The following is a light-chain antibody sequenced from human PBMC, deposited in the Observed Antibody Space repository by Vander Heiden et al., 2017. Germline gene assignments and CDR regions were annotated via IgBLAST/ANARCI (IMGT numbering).Light chain of an antibody. Sequence: EIVMTQSPVTLSVSPGERATLSCRASQNIDSNLAWYQQKPGQAPRLLMYAASTRATDVPARFSGSGSGTDFTLTINNLQSEDFVVYYCQQYQDWPFTFGQGTKPEI. V-gene: IGKV3-15*01. CDR3: QQYQDWPFT. CDR1: QNIDSN. CDR2: AAS. J-gene: IGKJ2*01.